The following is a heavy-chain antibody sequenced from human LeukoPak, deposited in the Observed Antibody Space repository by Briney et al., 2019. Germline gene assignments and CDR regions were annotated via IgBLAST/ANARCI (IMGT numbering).Heavy chain of an antibody. CDR3: ARPFIPSGSYFYYFDY. Sequence: ASVKVSCKASGYTFTSYGIGWVRRAPGQGLEWMGWISAYNGNTNYAQNFQGRVTMTTDTSTSTAYMELRSLRSDDTAVYYCARPFIPSGSYFYYFDYWGQGTLVTVSS. CDR1: GYTFTSYG. V-gene: IGHV1-18*01. CDR2: ISAYNGNT. J-gene: IGHJ4*02. D-gene: IGHD1-26*01.